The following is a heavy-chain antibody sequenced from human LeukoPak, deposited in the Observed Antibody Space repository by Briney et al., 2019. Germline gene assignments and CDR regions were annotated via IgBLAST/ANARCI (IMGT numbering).Heavy chain of an antibody. CDR1: GGSFSGYY. J-gene: IGHJ6*02. D-gene: IGHD2-2*01. V-gene: IGHV4-34*01. Sequence: SETLSLTCAVYGGSFSGYYWSWIRQPPGKGLEWIGEINHSGSTNYNPSLKSRVTISVDTSKNQFSLKLSSVTAADTAVYYCARDNIVVLPAAIILDSWGQGTLVTVSSGMDVWGQGTTVTVSS. CDR3: ARDNIVVLPAAIILDSWGQGTLVTVSSGMDV. CDR2: INHSGST.